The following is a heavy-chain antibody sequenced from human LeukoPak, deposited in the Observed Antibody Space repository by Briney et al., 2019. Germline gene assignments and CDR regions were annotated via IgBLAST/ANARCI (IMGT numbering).Heavy chain of an antibody. V-gene: IGHV4-61*02. D-gene: IGHD2-21*01. CDR2: IYASGST. CDR1: GDSFSSGTYY. J-gene: IGHJ6*02. CDR3: AVAFCGGDCFSRHYFGVDV. Sequence: SETLSLTCTVSGDSFSSGTYYWTWIRQPAGKGLEWIGRIYASGSTDYNPSLKSRVTILLDTSENQFSLNLRSVTAADTAVYYCAVAFCGGDCFSRHYFGVDVWGQGTTVTVSS.